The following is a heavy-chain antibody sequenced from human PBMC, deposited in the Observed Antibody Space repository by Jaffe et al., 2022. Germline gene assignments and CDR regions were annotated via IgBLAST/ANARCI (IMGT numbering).Heavy chain of an antibody. CDR3: ARQPPRGYDFWSGYPGGFDY. CDR1: GGSISSSSYY. V-gene: IGHV4-39*01. CDR2: IYYSGST. D-gene: IGHD3-3*01. Sequence: QLQLQESGPGLVKPSETLSLTCTVSGGSISSSSYYWGWIRQPPGKGLEWIGSIYYSGSTYYNPSLKSRVTISVDTSKNQFSLKLSSVTAADTAVYYCARQPPRGYDFWSGYPGGFDYWGQGTLVTVSS. J-gene: IGHJ4*02.